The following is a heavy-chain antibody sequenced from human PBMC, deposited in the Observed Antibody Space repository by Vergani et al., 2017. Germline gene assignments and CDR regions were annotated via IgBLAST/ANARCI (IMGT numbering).Heavy chain of an antibody. D-gene: IGHD3-22*01. CDR3: ARDYYDSSGYHYPHFDY. CDR1: GYTFTSYG. Sequence: QVQLVQSGAEVKKPGASVKVSCKASGYTFTSYGISWVRQAPGQGLEWMGWISAYHGNTNYAQQLQGRVTMTTDTSTSTAYMALRSLRSDDTAVYYCARDYYDSSGYHYPHFDYWGQGTLVTVSS. J-gene: IGHJ4*02. V-gene: IGHV1-18*01. CDR2: ISAYHGNT.